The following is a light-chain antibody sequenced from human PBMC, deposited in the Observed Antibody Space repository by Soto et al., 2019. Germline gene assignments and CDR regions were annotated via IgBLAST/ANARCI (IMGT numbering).Light chain of an antibody. V-gene: IGKV1-5*03. Sequence: DIQMTQSPSTLSASVGDRVTITCRASQSISPWLAWYQQKPGKAPKLLIYTASTLESGVPSSFSGSGSGTEFTLTISSLQPDDFATYYCQQYNSYPWTFGQGTKVDIK. J-gene: IGKJ1*01. CDR3: QQYNSYPWT. CDR2: TAS. CDR1: QSISPW.